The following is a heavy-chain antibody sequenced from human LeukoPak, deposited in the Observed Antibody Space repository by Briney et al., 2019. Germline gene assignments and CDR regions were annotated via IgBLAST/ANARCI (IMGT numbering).Heavy chain of an antibody. CDR3: ATGERLVPAAMWFDY. Sequence: ASVKVSCKASGYTFTDYYMHWVQQAPGQGLEWMGGINPKSGGRSYAQRFQGRVTMTRDTSISTAYMELSRLRSDDTAVYYCATGERLVPAAMWFDYWGQGTLVTVSS. CDR1: GYTFTDYY. D-gene: IGHD2-2*01. J-gene: IGHJ4*02. V-gene: IGHV1-2*02. CDR2: INPKSGGR.